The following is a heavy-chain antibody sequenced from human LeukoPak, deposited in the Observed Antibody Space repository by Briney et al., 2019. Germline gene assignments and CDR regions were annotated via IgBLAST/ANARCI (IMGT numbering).Heavy chain of an antibody. D-gene: IGHD5/OR15-5a*01. Sequence: SETLSLTCTVSGGSISSFYWSWIRQPPGKGLEYIGYISYSETTSYNPSLKGRVTISVDTSKNQFSLKLTSVTAADTAVYYCARDKGLPQAFDIWGQRTLVTVSS. V-gene: IGHV4-59*01. J-gene: IGHJ3*02. CDR3: ARDKGLPQAFDI. CDR1: GGSISSFY. CDR2: ISYSETT.